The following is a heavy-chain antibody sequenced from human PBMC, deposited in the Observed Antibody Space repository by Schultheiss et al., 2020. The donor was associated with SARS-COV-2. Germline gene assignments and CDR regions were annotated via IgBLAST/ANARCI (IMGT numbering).Heavy chain of an antibody. J-gene: IGHJ2*01. CDR3: ASDFPDL. Sequence: SETLSLTCSISDGSISGYFWSWVRQPPGKGLEWIGEINHSGSTNYNPSLKSRVTISVDTSKNQFSLKLSSVTAADTAVYYCASDFPDLWGRGTLVTVSS. CDR1: DGSISGYF. V-gene: IGHV4-34*01. D-gene: IGHD2-21*02. CDR2: INHSGST.